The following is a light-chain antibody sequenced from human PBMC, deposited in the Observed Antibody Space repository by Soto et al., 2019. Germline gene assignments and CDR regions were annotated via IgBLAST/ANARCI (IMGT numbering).Light chain of an antibody. CDR1: QSISSS. CDR2: GAS. V-gene: IGKV3-15*01. J-gene: IGKJ1*01. CDR3: QQYYNWRPR. Sequence: EVVMTQSPATLSVSPGDTATLSCRASQSISSSLAWYQQKPGQPPRLLINGASTRATGVPARFSGSGSGTEFTLTISRLQSEDFAVYYCQQYYNWRPRFGQGTKVDIK.